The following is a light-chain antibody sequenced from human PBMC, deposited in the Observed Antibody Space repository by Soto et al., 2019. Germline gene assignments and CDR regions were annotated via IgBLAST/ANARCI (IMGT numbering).Light chain of an antibody. V-gene: IGLV2-8*01. CDR2: EVS. Sequence: QSALTQPPSASGSPGQSVTISCTGTSSDVGAYNYVSWYQQYPGKAPKLMIYEVSKRPSGVPDRFSGSKSGKTASLTVSGLQPEDEADYYCTSYAGSNNGVFGGGTKVTVL. CDR1: SSDVGAYNY. CDR3: TSYAGSNNGV. J-gene: IGLJ3*02.